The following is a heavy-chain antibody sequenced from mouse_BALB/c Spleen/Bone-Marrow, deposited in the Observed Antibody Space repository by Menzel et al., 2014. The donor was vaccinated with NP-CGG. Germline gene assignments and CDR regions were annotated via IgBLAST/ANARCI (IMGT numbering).Heavy chain of an antibody. CDR1: GYSFTRYW. V-gene: IGHV1-5*01. CDR3: ARGSYYDSHAFFAY. D-gene: IGHD2-4*01. Sequence: DVQLQESGTVLARPGASVKLSCKASGYSFTRYWMHWVKQRPGQGLEWIGAIYPGNSDTTFKQKFKDKAKLTAVPSASTACKVLNSLSNEDSAVYNCARGSYYDSHAFFAYWCHGTLVTISA. J-gene: IGHJ3*01. CDR2: IYPGNSDT.